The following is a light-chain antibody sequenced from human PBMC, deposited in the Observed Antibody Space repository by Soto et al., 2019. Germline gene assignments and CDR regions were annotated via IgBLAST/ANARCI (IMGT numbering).Light chain of an antibody. CDR2: GAS. CDR3: QQYDNAPIT. CDR1: QSVSNRY. V-gene: IGKV3-20*01. Sequence: EIVLTQSPGTLSLSPGEGATLSCRASQSVSNRYLAWYQKKPGQAPRLLIYGASSRATGIPNRFSGSGSGTDFTLTISMLEPEDFAVYYCQQYDNAPITFGQGTRLDIK. J-gene: IGKJ5*01.